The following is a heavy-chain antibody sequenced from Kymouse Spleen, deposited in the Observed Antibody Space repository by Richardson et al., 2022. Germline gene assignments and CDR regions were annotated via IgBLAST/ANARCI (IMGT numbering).Heavy chain of an antibody. V-gene: IGHV4-34*01. Sequence: QVQLQQWGAGLLKPSETLSLTCAVYGGSFSGYYWSWIRQPPGKGLEWIGEINHSGSTNYNPSLKSRVTISVDTSKNQFSLKLSSVTAADTAVYYCARGRVAARPGGYFDYWGQGTLVTVSS. J-gene: IGHJ4*02. CDR1: GGSFSGYY. D-gene: IGHD6-6*01. CDR3: ARGRVAARPGGYFDY. CDR2: INHSGST.